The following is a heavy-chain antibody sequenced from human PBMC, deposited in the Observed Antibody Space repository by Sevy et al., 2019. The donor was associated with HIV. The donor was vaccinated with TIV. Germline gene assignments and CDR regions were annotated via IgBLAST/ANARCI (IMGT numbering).Heavy chain of an antibody. CDR3: ARAPPVVVVPGALSWFDP. Sequence: SETLSLTCAVYGGSFSGYYWNWIRQSPGKGLEWIGEINHSGSTHYNPSLKSRVTISVDTSKNQFSLRLNFVTAADTAVYYCARAPPVVVVPGALSWFDPWGQGTLVTVSS. CDR1: GGSFSGYY. J-gene: IGHJ5*02. CDR2: INHSGST. V-gene: IGHV4-34*01. D-gene: IGHD2-2*01.